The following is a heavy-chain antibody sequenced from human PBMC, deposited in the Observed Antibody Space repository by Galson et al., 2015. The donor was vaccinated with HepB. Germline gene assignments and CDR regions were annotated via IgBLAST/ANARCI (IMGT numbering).Heavy chain of an antibody. D-gene: IGHD6-13*01. Sequence: LRLSCAASGFSFSSYAMTRVRQAPGKGLEWVSALSVSGGSTYYADSVKGRFTISRDNSKNTLYLQMNSLRAEDTALYYCAKPLSSWSFDYWGQGTLVTVSS. CDR3: AKPLSSWSFDY. J-gene: IGHJ4*02. CDR2: LSVSGGST. V-gene: IGHV3-23*01. CDR1: GFSFSSYA.